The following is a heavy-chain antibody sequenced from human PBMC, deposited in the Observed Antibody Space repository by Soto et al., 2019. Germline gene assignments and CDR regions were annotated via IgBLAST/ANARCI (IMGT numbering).Heavy chain of an antibody. Sequence: QVQLQESGPGLVKPSQTLSLTCTVSGGSISSGGYYWSWIRQHPGKGLEWIGYIYYSGSTYYNPSLKSRVTISVDTSKNQFSLKLSSVTGADTAVYYCARGPYCSGGSCDTFDYWGQGTLVTVSS. CDR2: IYYSGST. V-gene: IGHV4-31*03. CDR1: GGSISSGGYY. D-gene: IGHD2-15*01. CDR3: ARGPYCSGGSCDTFDY. J-gene: IGHJ4*02.